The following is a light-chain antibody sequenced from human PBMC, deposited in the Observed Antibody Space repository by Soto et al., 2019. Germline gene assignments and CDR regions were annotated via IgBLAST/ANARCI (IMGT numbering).Light chain of an antibody. V-gene: IGLV2-23*01. CDR1: SSDVGGYNL. J-gene: IGLJ1*01. Sequence: QSALTQPASVSGSPGQSITISCTGTSSDVGGYNLVSWYQQHPGKAPKLISYEGTKRPSGVSNRFSGSKSGNTASLTIWGLQAEDEDDYYCCSYASSIYVFGTGTQLTVL. CDR2: EGT. CDR3: CSYASSIYV.